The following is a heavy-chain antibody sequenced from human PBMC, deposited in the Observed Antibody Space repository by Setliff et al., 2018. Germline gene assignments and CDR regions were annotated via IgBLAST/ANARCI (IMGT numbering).Heavy chain of an antibody. J-gene: IGHJ3*02. Sequence: SSETLSLTCTVSGDSISSYYWSWIRQPAGKGLEWIGRIYSSGSTNFNPSLKSRVTMSMDTSKNQFSLKLSSVTAADTAIYYCARGKLRLGQLSLFYGFDIWGQGTMVTV. D-gene: IGHD3-16*02. CDR1: GDSISSYY. CDR3: ARGKLRLGQLSLFYGFDI. V-gene: IGHV4-4*07. CDR2: IYSSGST.